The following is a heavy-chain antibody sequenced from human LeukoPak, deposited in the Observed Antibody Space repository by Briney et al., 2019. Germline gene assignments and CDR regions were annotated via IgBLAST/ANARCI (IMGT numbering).Heavy chain of an antibody. CDR1: GGSISSNGYY. J-gene: IGHJ6*03. V-gene: IGHV4-39*07. CDR2: IYYSGIT. CDR3: ARGYDSSGYIYYYYYMDV. Sequence: KPSETLSLTCTVSGGSISSNGYYWGWIRQSPGEGLEWIGNIYYSGITYYNASLKSRVTISVDTSKNQFSLKLNSVTAADTAVYYCARGYDSSGYIYYYYYMDVWGKGTTVTVSS. D-gene: IGHD3-22*01.